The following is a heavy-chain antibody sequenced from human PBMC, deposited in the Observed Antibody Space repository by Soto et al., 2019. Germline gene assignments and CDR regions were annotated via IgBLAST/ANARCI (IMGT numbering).Heavy chain of an antibody. J-gene: IGHJ5*02. D-gene: IGHD5-12*01. CDR1: GGSFSGYY. CDR3: ARALRFRATTVTPFYPKHNWFDP. CDR2: INHSGST. V-gene: IGHV4-34*01. Sequence: SETLSLTCAVYGGSFSGYYWSWIRQPPGKGLEWIGEINHSGSTNYNPSLKSRVTISVDTSKNQFSLKLSSVTAADTAVYYCARALRFRATTVTPFYPKHNWFDPWGQGTLVTVSS.